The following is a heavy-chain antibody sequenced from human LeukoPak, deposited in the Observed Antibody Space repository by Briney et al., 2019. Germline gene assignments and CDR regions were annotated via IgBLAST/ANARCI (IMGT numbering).Heavy chain of an antibody. CDR3: AGAGVGDYVDY. V-gene: IGHV3-21*01. CDR2: ISSGSTYI. J-gene: IGHJ4*02. D-gene: IGHD3-10*01. CDR1: GFTFSSYS. Sequence: GGSLRLSCAASGFTFSSYSMNWVRQAPGKGLEWVSYISSGSTYIYYADSVKGRFTISRDNAKNSLLLRMVSLRDDDTSVYYCAGAGVGDYVDYWGQGTLVTVSS.